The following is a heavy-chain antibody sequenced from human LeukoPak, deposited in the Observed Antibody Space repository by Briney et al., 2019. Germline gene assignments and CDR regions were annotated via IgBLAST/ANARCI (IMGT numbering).Heavy chain of an antibody. D-gene: IGHD3-10*01. CDR1: GYSFTSYW. CDR2: IDLSDSYT. Sequence: GESLRISCKGSGYSFTSYWISWVRQMPGKGLEWMGRIDLSDSYTNYSPSFQGHVTISADKSISTAYLQWSSLKASDTAMYYCARRVNTMVRGVIFNWFDPWGQGTLVTVSS. J-gene: IGHJ5*02. CDR3: ARRVNTMVRGVIFNWFDP. V-gene: IGHV5-10-1*01.